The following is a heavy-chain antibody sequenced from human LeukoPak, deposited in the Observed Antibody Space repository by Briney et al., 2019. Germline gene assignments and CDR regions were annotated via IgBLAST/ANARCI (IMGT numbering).Heavy chain of an antibody. Sequence: GGSLRLSCAASGFTFSSYGMNWVRQAPGKGLEWISYISGSSKIIHWAESLKGRFTISRDNAKNSLYLQMNSLRDEDTAVYYCARDYSSSGTFFGYYYGMDVWGQGTTVTVSS. CDR2: ISGSSKII. CDR1: GFTFSSYG. CDR3: ARDYSSSGTFFGYYYGMDV. V-gene: IGHV3-48*02. D-gene: IGHD2-2*01. J-gene: IGHJ6*02.